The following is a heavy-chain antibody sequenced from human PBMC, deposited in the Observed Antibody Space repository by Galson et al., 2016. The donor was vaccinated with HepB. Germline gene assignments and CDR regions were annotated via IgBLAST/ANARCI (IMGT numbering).Heavy chain of an antibody. CDR1: GFTLSDHY. CDR3: VRSIGPTGMDV. J-gene: IGHJ6*02. CDR2: GGVYEQSHST. V-gene: IGHV3-72*01. D-gene: IGHD4-17*01. Sequence: SLRLSCAASGFTLSDHYIDWVRRAPGKGLEWIGRGGVYEQSHSTRYAASVRGRFVFSRDESENSVYLQMNSLNTEDTAIYHCVRSIGPTGMDVWGHGTTVTVSS.